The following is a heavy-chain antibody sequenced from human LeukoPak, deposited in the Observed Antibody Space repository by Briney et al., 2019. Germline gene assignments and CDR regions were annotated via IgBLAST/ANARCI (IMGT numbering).Heavy chain of an antibody. J-gene: IGHJ4*02. Sequence: ASVKVSCKASGYTFTCYYMHWVRQAPGQGLEWMGWINPNSGGTNYAQKFQGRVTMTRDTSISTAYMELSRLRSDDTAMYYCARGPRTEWLRLLDYWGQGTLVTVSS. CDR1: GYTFTCYY. CDR2: INPNSGGT. CDR3: ARGPRTEWLRLLDY. D-gene: IGHD5-12*01. V-gene: IGHV1-2*02.